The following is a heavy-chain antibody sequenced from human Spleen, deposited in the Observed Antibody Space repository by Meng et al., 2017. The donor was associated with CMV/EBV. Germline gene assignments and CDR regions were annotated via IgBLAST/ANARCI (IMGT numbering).Heavy chain of an antibody. D-gene: IGHD5-18*01. CDR2: INSDGSST. J-gene: IGHJ4*02. CDR3: AREWYSYGPIDY. CDR1: GFTFSNYG. V-gene: IGHV3-74*01. Sequence: VRLAEPGGGLVRPGGALRLSCAAAGFTFSNYGMNWVRQAPGKGLVWVSRINSDGSSTSYADSVKGRFTISRDNSKNTLYLQMNSLRAEDTAVYYCAREWYSYGPIDYWGQGTLVTVSS.